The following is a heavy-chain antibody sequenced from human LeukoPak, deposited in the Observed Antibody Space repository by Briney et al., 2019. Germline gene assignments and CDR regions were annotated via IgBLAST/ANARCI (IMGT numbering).Heavy chain of an antibody. CDR3: AAGVHYDFWSGLLGINWFDP. CDR1: GFTVSSNY. CDR2: IYSGGST. J-gene: IGHJ5*02. V-gene: IGHV3-66*01. Sequence: PGGSLRLSCAASGFTVSSNYMSWVRQAPGKGLEWVSVIYSGGSTYYADSVKGRFTISRDNSKNTLYLQMNSLRAEDTAVYYCAAGVHYDFWSGLLGINWFDPWGQGTLVTVSS. D-gene: IGHD3-3*01.